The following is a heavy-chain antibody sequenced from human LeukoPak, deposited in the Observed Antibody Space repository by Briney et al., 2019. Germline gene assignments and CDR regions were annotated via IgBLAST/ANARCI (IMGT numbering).Heavy chain of an antibody. CDR1: GYSFTSYW. J-gene: IGHJ2*01. D-gene: IGHD6-19*01. V-gene: IGHV5-10-1*01. Sequence: GESLKISCKGSGYSFTSYWISWVRQMPGKGLEWMGRIDPSDSYTNYSPSFQGHVTISADKSISTAYLQWSSLKASDTAKYYCAAYSSGWYVRYFDLWGRGTLVTVSS. CDR3: AAYSSGWYVRYFDL. CDR2: IDPSDSYT.